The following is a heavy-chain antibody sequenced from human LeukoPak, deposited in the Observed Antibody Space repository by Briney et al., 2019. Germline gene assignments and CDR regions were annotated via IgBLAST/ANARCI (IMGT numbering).Heavy chain of an antibody. Sequence: GGSLRLSCAASGFTFDDYGMSWVRQVPGKGLEWVSGINWNGGSIGYADSVKGQFTISRDNAKHSLYLQMNSLRAEDTALYYCARHSYADVWHELDYWGQGTLVTVSS. CDR2: INWNGGSI. CDR1: GFTFDDYG. CDR3: ARHSYADVWHELDY. V-gene: IGHV3-20*04. D-gene: IGHD2-15*01. J-gene: IGHJ4*02.